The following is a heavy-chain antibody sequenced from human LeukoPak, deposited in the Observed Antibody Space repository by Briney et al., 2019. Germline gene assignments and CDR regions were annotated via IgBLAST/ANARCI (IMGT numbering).Heavy chain of an antibody. CDR2: ISSNGGST. CDR1: GFTFSRYA. V-gene: IGHV3-64*01. CDR3: ARDCYSGYGFNCPGDY. D-gene: IGHD5-12*01. Sequence: GGSLRLSCAASGFTFSRYAMHWVRQAPGKGLEYVSAISSNGGSTYYVNSVKGRFTISRDNSKNTLYLQMGSLRAEDMAVYYCARDCYSGYGFNCPGDYWGQGTLVTVSS. J-gene: IGHJ4*02.